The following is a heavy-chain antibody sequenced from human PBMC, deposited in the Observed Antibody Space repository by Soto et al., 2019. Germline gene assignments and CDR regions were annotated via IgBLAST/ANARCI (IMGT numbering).Heavy chain of an antibody. CDR1: GGSISSSSYY. Sequence: SETLSLTCTVSGGSISSSSYYWGWIRQPPGKGLEWIGSIYYSGSTYYNPSLKSRVTISVDTSKNQFSLKLSSVTAADTAVYYCARQTPSSSSWSYFDYWGQGTLVTVSS. CDR3: ARQTPSSSSWSYFDY. J-gene: IGHJ4*02. V-gene: IGHV4-39*01. D-gene: IGHD6-6*01. CDR2: IYYSGST.